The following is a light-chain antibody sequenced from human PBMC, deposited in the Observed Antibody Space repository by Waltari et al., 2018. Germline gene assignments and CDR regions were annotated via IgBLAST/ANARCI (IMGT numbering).Light chain of an antibody. CDR3: AAWDDSLNGRWV. CDR1: ASNIGNNV. CDR2: RND. V-gene: IGLV1-44*01. Sequence: QPVLTQPPSASGTPGHTVTIPCSGGASNIGNNVVNWYQQLPGTAPKLVIYRNDLRPSGVPDRFSGSKSGTSASLAISGLQSEDEADYYCAAWDDSLNGRWVFGGGTKVTVL. J-gene: IGLJ3*02.